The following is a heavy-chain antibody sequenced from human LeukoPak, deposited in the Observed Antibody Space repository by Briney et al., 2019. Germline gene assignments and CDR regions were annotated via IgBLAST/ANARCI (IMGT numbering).Heavy chain of an antibody. CDR2: INPNSGGT. D-gene: IGHD3-22*01. Sequence: ASVKVSCKASGYTFTGYYMHWARQAPGQGLEWMGWINPNSGGTNYAQKFRGRVTMTRDTSISTAYMELSSLRSEDTAVYYCGRGLDYYDSSGYYYGMAFDIWGQGTMVTVSS. J-gene: IGHJ3*02. CDR3: GRGLDYYDSSGYYYGMAFDI. V-gene: IGHV1-2*02. CDR1: GYTFTGYY.